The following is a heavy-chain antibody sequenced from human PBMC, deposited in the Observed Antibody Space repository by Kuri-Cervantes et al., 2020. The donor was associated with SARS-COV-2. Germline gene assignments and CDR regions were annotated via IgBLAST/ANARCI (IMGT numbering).Heavy chain of an antibody. J-gene: IGHJ6*03. V-gene: IGHV1-18*01. CDR2: ISAYNGDT. Sequence: ASVKVSCKASGYTFTSYGISWVRQAPGQGLEWMGWISAYNGDTNYSQKLQGRVTITTDTSTSTAYMELRSLRSDDTAVYYCSSSYQGSVLMVYNYYSMDVWGKGTTVTVSS. CDR3: SSSYQGSVLMVYNYYSMDV. D-gene: IGHD2-8*01. CDR1: GYTFTSYG.